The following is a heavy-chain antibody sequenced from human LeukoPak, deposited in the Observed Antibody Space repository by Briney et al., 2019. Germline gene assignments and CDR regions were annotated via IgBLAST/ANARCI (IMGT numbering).Heavy chain of an antibody. V-gene: IGHV1-2*02. J-gene: IGHJ5*02. CDR2: INPNSGGT. Sequence: ASVKVSCKASGYTFTGYYMHWVRQAPGQGLEWMEWINPNSGGTNYAQKFQGRVTMTRDTSISTAYMELSRLRSDDTAVYYCARDPGDIVGATNWFDPWGQGTLVTVSS. CDR1: GYTFTGYY. D-gene: IGHD1-26*01. CDR3: ARDPGDIVGATNWFDP.